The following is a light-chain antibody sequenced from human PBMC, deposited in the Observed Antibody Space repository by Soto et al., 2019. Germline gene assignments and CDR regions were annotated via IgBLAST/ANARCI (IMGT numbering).Light chain of an antibody. Sequence: SYELTQPPSVSVAPGQTARITCGGSNIGGRSVHWYQQKPGQAPILVVYDDRDRPSGIPERFSGSNPGNTATLTISRVEVGDEANYSCQVWDSSSDNWVFGGGTKLTVL. J-gene: IGLJ3*02. CDR2: DDR. V-gene: IGLV3-21*02. CDR3: QVWDSSSDNWV. CDR1: NIGGRS.